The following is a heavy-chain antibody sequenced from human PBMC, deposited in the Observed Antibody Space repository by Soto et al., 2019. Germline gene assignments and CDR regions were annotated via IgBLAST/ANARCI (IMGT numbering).Heavy chain of an antibody. CDR1: GLTFNNAW. D-gene: IGHD6-25*01. CDR2: IKSKTDGGTT. V-gene: IGHV3-15*01. CDR3: ATVYRDSSGWFVS. J-gene: IGHJ5*01. Sequence: GGSLRLSCAASGLTFNNAWMSWVRQAPGKGLEWVGRIKSKTDGGTTDYGAPVKGRFTISRDDSENTLWLQMNSLKTEDTALYYCATVYRDSSGWFVSWGQGTLVTVSS.